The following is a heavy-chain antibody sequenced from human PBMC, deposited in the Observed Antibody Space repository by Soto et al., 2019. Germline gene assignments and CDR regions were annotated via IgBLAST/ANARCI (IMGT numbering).Heavy chain of an antibody. D-gene: IGHD3-9*01. CDR1: GGTFSSYT. Sequence: SVKVSCKASGGTFSSYTISWVRQAPGQGLEWMGRIIPILGIANYAQKFQGRVTITADKFTSTAYMELSSLRSEDTAVYYCARDSYDILTGPNWFDPWGQGTLVTVSS. J-gene: IGHJ5*02. CDR3: ARDSYDILTGPNWFDP. V-gene: IGHV1-69*04. CDR2: IIPILGIA.